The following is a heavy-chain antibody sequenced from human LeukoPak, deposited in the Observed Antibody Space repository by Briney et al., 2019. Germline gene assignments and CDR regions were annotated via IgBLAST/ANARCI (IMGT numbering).Heavy chain of an antibody. V-gene: IGHV4-59*11. D-gene: IGHD3-10*01. CDR3: ARVVFGYFDY. CDR1: GGSISSHY. CDR2: IYYSGST. J-gene: IGHJ4*02. Sequence: SETLSLTCTVSGGSISSHYWSWIRQPPGKGLEWIGYIYYSGSTNYNPSLKNRVTISVDTSKNQFSLKLSSVTAADTAVYYCARVVFGYFDYWGQGTLVTVSS.